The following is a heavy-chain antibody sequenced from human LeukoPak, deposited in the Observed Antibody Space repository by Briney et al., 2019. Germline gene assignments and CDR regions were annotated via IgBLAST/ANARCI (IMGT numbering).Heavy chain of an antibody. CDR1: GGSFSGYY. CDR2: INHSGST. J-gene: IGHJ5*02. D-gene: IGHD3-22*01. V-gene: IGHV4-34*01. CDR3: AVNYYDSSGTIWFDP. Sequence: SETLSLTCAVYGGSFSGYYWSWIRQPPGKGLEWIGEINHSGSTNYNPSLKSRVTISVDTSKNQFSLKLSSVTAADTAVYYCAVNYYDSSGTIWFDPWGQGTLVTVSS.